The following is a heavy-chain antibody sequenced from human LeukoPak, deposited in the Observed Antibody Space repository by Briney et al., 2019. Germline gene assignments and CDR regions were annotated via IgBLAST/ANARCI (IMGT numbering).Heavy chain of an antibody. D-gene: IGHD3-22*01. V-gene: IGHV1-8*03. Sequence: ASVKVSCKASGYTFTSYDINWVRQAPGQGLEWMGWMNPNSGNTGYAQKFQGRVTITRNTSISTAYMELSSLRSEDTAVYYCARGPGGRSGYYPLEDYYYYYYMDVWGKGTTVTVSS. CDR2: MNPNSGNT. CDR3: ARGPGGRSGYYPLEDYYYYYYMDV. CDR1: GYTFTSYD. J-gene: IGHJ6*03.